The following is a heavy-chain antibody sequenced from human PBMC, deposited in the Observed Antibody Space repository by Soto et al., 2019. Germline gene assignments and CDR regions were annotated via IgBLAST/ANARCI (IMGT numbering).Heavy chain of an antibody. CDR3: ARGGSSSLPFDP. CDR1: GGSISSGRYS. D-gene: IGHD6-6*01. CDR2: IYHSGST. J-gene: IGHJ5*02. Sequence: TLSLTSAASGGSISSGRYSWICIPQPPGKGLEWIGYIYHSGSTYYNPSLKSRVTISVDRSKNQFSLKLSSVTAADTAVYYCARGGSSSLPFDPWGQATLVTVSS. V-gene: IGHV4-30-2*01.